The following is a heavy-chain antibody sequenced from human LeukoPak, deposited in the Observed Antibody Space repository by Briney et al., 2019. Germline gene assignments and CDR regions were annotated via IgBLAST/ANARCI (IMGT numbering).Heavy chain of an antibody. CDR2: ISSSGSTI. J-gene: IGHJ3*02. CDR1: GFTFSDYY. V-gene: IGHV3-11*04. CDR3: VRESLSYYPYDAFDT. Sequence: KAGGSLRLSCAASGFTFSDYYMSWIRQAPGKGLEWVSYISSSGSTIYYADSVKGRFTISRDNAKNSLYLQMNSLRAEDTGVYYCVRESLSYYPYDAFDTWGQGTMVTVSS. D-gene: IGHD1-26*01.